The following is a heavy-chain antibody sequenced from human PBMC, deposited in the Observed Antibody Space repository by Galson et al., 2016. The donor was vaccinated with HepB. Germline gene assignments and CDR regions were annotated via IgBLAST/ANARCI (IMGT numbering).Heavy chain of an antibody. Sequence: CAISGDSVSSNNAGWNWIRQSPSRGLEWLGRTFYRSNWQNDYAESVKSRITINPDTSKNQFSLQLNSVTPEDTAAYYCARSYLLGRGFGWWGQGTLVTVSS. CDR1: GDSVSSNNAG. J-gene: IGHJ1*01. V-gene: IGHV6-1*01. D-gene: IGHD7-27*01. CDR2: TFYRSNWQN. CDR3: ARSYLLGRGFGW.